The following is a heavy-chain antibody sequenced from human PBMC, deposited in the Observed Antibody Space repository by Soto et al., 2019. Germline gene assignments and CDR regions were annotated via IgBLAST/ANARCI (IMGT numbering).Heavy chain of an antibody. Sequence: GGSLRLSCAASGFTFSNYGMHWVRQAPGKGLEWVAVISYDRSNKYYADSVKGRFTVSRDNSKNTLYLQMNSLRAEDTAVYYCAKVGDNYYDSSGYYYGGGAFDNWGQGTMFT. CDR3: AKVGDNYYDSSGYYYGGGAFDN. V-gene: IGHV3-30*18. D-gene: IGHD3-22*01. CDR1: GFTFSNYG. J-gene: IGHJ3*02. CDR2: ISYDRSNK.